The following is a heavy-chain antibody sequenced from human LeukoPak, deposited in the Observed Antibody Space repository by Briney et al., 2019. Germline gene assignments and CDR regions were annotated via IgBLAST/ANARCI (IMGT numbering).Heavy chain of an antibody. CDR3: ARGAGPGNCGGGCPYYYYYGMDV. CDR1: GFTFSSYA. CDR2: ISYDGSNK. J-gene: IGHJ6*02. V-gene: IGHV3-30-3*01. Sequence: GGSLRLSCAASGFTFSSYAMHWVRQAPGKGLEWVAVISYDGSNKYYADSVKGRFTISRDNSKNTLYLQMNSLRAEDTAVYYCARGAGPGNCGGGCPYYYYYGMDVWGQGTTVTVSS. D-gene: IGHD2-21*02.